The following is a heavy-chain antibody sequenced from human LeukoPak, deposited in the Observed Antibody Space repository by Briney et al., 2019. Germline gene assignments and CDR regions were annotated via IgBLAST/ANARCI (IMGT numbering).Heavy chain of an antibody. Sequence: PGGSLRLSCAASGFTFSSYSMNWVRQAPGKGLVWVSCINPDGSGTTYADSVKGRLTISRDNAKNTVFLQMNSLRAEDTAVYYCARAYDSGTYSTFDYWGQGALVTVTS. CDR3: ARAYDSGTYSTFDY. CDR2: INPDGSGT. D-gene: IGHD3-10*01. V-gene: IGHV3-74*01. J-gene: IGHJ4*02. CDR1: GFTFSSYS.